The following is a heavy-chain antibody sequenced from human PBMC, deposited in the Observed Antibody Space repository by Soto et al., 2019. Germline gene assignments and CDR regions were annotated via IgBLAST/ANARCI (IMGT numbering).Heavy chain of an antibody. CDR3: AKRYYYDASGPYGMDV. D-gene: IGHD3-22*01. J-gene: IGHJ6*02. Sequence: PVGSLRLSCAASGFTFSGDGMSWVRQAPGKGLEWVSAISASGGSTYYGDSVKGRFTISRDNSKNTLFLQMNSLRAEDTAVYYCAKRYYYDASGPYGMDVCGQGTTVTVSS. CDR2: ISASGGST. CDR1: GFTFSGDG. V-gene: IGHV3-23*01.